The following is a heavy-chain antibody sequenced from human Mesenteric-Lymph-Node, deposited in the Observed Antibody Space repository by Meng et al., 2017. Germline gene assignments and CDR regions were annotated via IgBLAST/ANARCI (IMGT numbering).Heavy chain of an antibody. CDR3: ASRLSGGSCYSCGMDV. CDR1: GGSISSGGYY. D-gene: IGHD2-15*01. V-gene: IGHV4-31*03. CDR2: IYYSGST. J-gene: IGHJ6*02. Sequence: SETLSLTCTVSGGSISSGGYYWSWIRQHPGKGLEWIGYIYYSGSTYYNPSLKSRVTISVDTSKNQFSLKLSSVTAADTAVYYCASRLSGGSCYSCGMDVWGQGTTVTVSS.